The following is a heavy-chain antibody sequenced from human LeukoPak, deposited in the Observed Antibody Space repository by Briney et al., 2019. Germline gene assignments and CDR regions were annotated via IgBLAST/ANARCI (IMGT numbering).Heavy chain of an antibody. CDR3: ARDRGMDV. J-gene: IGHJ6*02. CDR2: IYSGGNT. Sequence: GGSLRLSCAASRFTVSSNYMSWVRQAPGKGLEWVSVIYSGGNTYYADSVKGRFTISRDNSKNTLYLQMNRLRAEDTAVYYCARDRGMDVWGQGTTVTVSS. CDR1: RFTVSSNY. V-gene: IGHV3-53*01.